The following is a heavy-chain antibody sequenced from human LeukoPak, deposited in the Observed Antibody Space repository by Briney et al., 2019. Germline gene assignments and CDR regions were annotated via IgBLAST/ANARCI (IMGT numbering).Heavy chain of an antibody. CDR1: GFTFDDYA. CDR2: ISGDGGST. V-gene: IGHV3-43*02. D-gene: IGHD2-2*02. J-gene: IGHJ4*02. CDR3: ARAVGYSQFSYYFDY. Sequence: GSLRLSCAASGFTFDDYAMYWVRQAPGKGLEWVSLISGDGGSTYYADSVKGRFTISRDNAKNSLYRQMNSLRAEDTAVYYCARAVGYSQFSYYFDYWGQGTLVTVSS.